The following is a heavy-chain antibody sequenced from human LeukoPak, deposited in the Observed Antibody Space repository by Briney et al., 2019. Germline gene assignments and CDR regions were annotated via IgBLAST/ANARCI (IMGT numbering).Heavy chain of an antibody. Sequence: KPSETLSLTCAVYGGSFSGYYWSWIRQPPGKGLEWIGEINHSGSTNYNPSLKSRVTISVDTSKNQFSLKLSSVTAADTAVYYCARVGDQDSSSWRTGNWFDPWGQGTLVTVSS. D-gene: IGHD6-13*01. CDR1: GGSFSGYY. J-gene: IGHJ5*02. V-gene: IGHV4-34*01. CDR2: INHSGST. CDR3: ARVGDQDSSSWRTGNWFDP.